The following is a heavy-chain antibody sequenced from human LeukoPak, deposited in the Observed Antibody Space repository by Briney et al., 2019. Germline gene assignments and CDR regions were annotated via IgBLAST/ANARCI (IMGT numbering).Heavy chain of an antibody. CDR3: AKYIVQSPTRQLDY. CDR1: GFAFDNYA. V-gene: IGHV3-23*01. D-gene: IGHD2-8*01. CDR2: IGSDSGGT. Sequence: PGGSLRLSCTASGFAFDNYAMTWVRQAPGKGLEWVSNIGSDSGGTSYADSVKGRFTTSRDNSKNTLYLEMNSLRVEDTAVYYCAKYIVQSPTRQLDYWGRGTLVTVSS. J-gene: IGHJ4*02.